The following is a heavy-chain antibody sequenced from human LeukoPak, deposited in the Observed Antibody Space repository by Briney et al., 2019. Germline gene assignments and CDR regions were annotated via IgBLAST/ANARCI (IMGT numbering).Heavy chain of an antibody. J-gene: IGHJ4*02. CDR3: ARVVARYDYVWGSYRYSDY. CDR1: GYTFTGYY. CDR2: INPNSGGT. D-gene: IGHD3-16*02. Sequence: ASVKVSCKASGYTFTGYYMHWVRQAPGQGLEWMGWINPNSGGTNYAQKLQGRVTMTTDTSTSTAYMELRSLRSDDTAVYYCARVVARYDYVWGSYRYSDYWGQGTLVTVSS. V-gene: IGHV1-2*02.